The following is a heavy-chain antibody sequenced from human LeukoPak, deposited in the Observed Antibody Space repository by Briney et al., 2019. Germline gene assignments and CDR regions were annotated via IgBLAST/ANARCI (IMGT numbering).Heavy chain of an antibody. D-gene: IGHD3-16*02. CDR3: ARDRYFPTPGTNDLYYYYYGMDI. CDR1: GYTFTNYA. CDR2: ISTGDGDT. J-gene: IGHJ6*02. V-gene: IGHV1-3*04. Sequence: GASLKVSCKPSGYTFTNYAIHWVRQAPGQGLEWMGWISTGDGDTKYSQKFQGRVTITRDTSASTAYMDLRSLRSEDTAIYYCARDRYFPTPGTNDLYYYYYGMDIWGQGTTVTVSS.